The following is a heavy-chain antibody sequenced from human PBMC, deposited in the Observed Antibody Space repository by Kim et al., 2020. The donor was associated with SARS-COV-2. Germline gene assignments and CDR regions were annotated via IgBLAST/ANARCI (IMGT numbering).Heavy chain of an antibody. Sequence: ASVKVSCKASGFTFSDYAMYWVRQAPGQRLEWMGWISAGSGNTRYSQKFQGRVTITWDTSASTAYMDLTSLRFEDTAVYYCARERFGGSFDYWGQGTLAT. CDR2: ISAGSGNT. J-gene: IGHJ4*02. V-gene: IGHV1-3*01. D-gene: IGHD3-10*01. CDR3: ARERFGGSFDY. CDR1: GFTFSDYA.